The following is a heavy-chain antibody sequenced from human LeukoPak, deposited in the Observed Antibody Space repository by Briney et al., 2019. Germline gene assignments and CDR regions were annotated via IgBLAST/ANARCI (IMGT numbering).Heavy chain of an antibody. Sequence: GGSLRLSCAVSGFTVSSNYMSWVRQAPGKGLEWVSVIYSGDSTYYADSVKGRFTISRDNSKNTLYLQMNSLSPEDTAVYYCTRDLVGATSDFWGQGTLVTVSS. CDR1: GFTVSSNY. D-gene: IGHD1-26*01. J-gene: IGHJ4*02. V-gene: IGHV3-53*01. CDR3: TRDLVGATSDF. CDR2: IYSGDST.